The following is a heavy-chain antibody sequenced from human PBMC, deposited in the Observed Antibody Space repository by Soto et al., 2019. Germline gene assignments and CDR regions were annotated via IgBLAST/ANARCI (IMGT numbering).Heavy chain of an antibody. CDR3: ARTLAARHYYYYYGMEV. D-gene: IGHD6-6*01. Sequence: ASVKVSCKASRYTSTNYGMHWVRQAPGQRLEWMGWINAGSGNTKYSQKFQGRITITRDTSASTAYMELSSLRSEDTAVYYCARTLAARHYYYYYGMEVWGQGTTVTVSS. J-gene: IGHJ6*02. CDR2: INAGSGNT. V-gene: IGHV1-3*01. CDR1: RYTSTNYG.